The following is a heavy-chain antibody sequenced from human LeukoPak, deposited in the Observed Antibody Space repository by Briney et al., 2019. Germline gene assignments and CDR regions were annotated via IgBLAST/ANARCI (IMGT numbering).Heavy chain of an antibody. Sequence: PGGSLRLSCAASGFTFSSYAMSWVRQAPGKGLEWVSAISGSGGSTYYADSVKGRFTISRDNSKNTLYLQMNSLRAEDTAVYYCAKDGGEYSSSWYFDYWGQGTLVTVSS. J-gene: IGHJ4*02. D-gene: IGHD6-13*01. CDR2: ISGSGGST. CDR3: AKDGGEYSSSWYFDY. CDR1: GFTFSSYA. V-gene: IGHV3-23*01.